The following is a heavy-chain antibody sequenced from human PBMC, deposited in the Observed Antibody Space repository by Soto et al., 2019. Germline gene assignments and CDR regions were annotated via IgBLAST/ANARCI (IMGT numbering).Heavy chain of an antibody. CDR2: IYYSGST. V-gene: IGHV4-30-4*01. CDR1: GGSISSGDYY. D-gene: IGHD3-22*01. CDR3: ARGVVVDYYDSSGYLDY. Sequence: SETLSLTCTVSGGSISSGDYYWSWIRQPPGKGLEWIGYIYYSGSTYYNPSLKSRVTISVDTSKNQFSLKLSSVTAADTAVYYCARGVVVDYYDSSGYLDYWGQGTLVTVSS. J-gene: IGHJ4*02.